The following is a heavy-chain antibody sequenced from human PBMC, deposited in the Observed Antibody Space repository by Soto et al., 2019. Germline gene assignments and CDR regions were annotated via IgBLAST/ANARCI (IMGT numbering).Heavy chain of an antibody. D-gene: IGHD1-26*01. Sequence: DVQLVESGGGLVQPGRSLRLSCAASGFTFDDFAMHWVRQAPGKGLEWVSGISWNSGSIGYADSVKGRFTISRDNAKNSLYLQMNSLRAEDTALYYCAKDRRIVGATSVDIDYWGQGTLVTVSS. CDR3: AKDRRIVGATSVDIDY. CDR2: ISWNSGSI. V-gene: IGHV3-9*01. J-gene: IGHJ4*02. CDR1: GFTFDDFA.